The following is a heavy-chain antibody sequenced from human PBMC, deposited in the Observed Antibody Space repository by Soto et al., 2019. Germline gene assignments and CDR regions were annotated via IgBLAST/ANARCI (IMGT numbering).Heavy chain of an antibody. Sequence: QVQLQESGPGLVKPSGTLSLTCAVSSGSISSSNWWSWVRQPPGKGLEWIGEIYHSGSTNYNPSLKSRVTISVDKSKNQFSLKLSSVTAADTAVYYCASSAHDYIWGSYRSYHLDYWGQGTLVTVSS. J-gene: IGHJ4*02. D-gene: IGHD3-16*02. CDR2: IYHSGST. CDR3: ASSAHDYIWGSYRSYHLDY. CDR1: SGSISSSNW. V-gene: IGHV4-4*02.